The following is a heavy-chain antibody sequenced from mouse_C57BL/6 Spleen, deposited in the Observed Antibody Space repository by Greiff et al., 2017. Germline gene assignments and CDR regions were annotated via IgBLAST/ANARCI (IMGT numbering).Heavy chain of an antibody. V-gene: IGHV1-61*01. D-gene: IGHD3-3*01. Sequence: QVQLQQPGAELVRPGSSVKLSCKASGYTFTSYWMDWVKQRPGQGLEWIGNIYPSDSETHYNQKFKDKATLTVDKSSSTAYMQLSSLTSEDSAVYCCARRGDDYAMDYWGQGTSVTVSS. J-gene: IGHJ4*01. CDR3: ARRGDDYAMDY. CDR1: GYTFTSYW. CDR2: IYPSDSET.